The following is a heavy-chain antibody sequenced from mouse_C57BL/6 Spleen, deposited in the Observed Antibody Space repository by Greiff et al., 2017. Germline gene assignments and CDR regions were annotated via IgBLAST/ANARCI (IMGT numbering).Heavy chain of an antibody. V-gene: IGHV1-59*01. D-gene: IGHD1-1*01. J-gene: IGHJ1*03. CDR1: GYTFTSYW. CDR2: IDPSDSYT. Sequence: VQLQQPGAELVRPGTSVKLSCKASGYTFTSYWMHWVKQRPGQGLEWIGVIDPSDSYTNYNQKFKGKATLTVDTSSSTAYMQLSSLTSEDSAVYYCARPYYGSSSSYWYFDVWGTGTTVTVSS. CDR3: ARPYYGSSSSYWYFDV.